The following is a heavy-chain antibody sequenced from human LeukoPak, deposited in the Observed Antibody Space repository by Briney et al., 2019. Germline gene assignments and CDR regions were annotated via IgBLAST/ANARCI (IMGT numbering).Heavy chain of an antibody. CDR2: INPNSGGT. CDR3: ARYVGFGVVNVDAFDI. D-gene: IGHD3-3*01. V-gene: IGHV1-2*02. Sequence: ASVKVSCKASGYTFTGYCMHWVRQAPGQGLEWMGWINPNSGGTNYAQKFQGRVTMTRDTSISTAYMELSRLRSDDTAVYYCARYVGFGVVNVDAFDIWGQGTMVTVSS. J-gene: IGHJ3*02. CDR1: GYTFTGYC.